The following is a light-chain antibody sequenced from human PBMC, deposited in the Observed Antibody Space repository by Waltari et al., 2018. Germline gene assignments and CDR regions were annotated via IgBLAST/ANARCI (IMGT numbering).Light chain of an antibody. CDR1: SGSVSISHY. V-gene: IGLV8-61*01. Sequence: TVVTQVPSFSVSPGATVTLTCGLNSGSVSISHYASWYQQTPGQAPHTLIYCTNPRSSGVLDRFSGSILGNKAAVPITGAQADDESDYHCALYMGGDIFFGGGTKLTVL. CDR3: ALYMGGDIF. CDR2: CTN. J-gene: IGLJ2*01.